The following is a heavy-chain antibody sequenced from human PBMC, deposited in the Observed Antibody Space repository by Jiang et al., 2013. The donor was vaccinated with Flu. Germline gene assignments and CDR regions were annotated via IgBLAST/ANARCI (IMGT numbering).Heavy chain of an antibody. Sequence: PGLVKPSETLSLTCTVSGGSFNSDSYYWGWIRQPPGKALEWIGGIYHSGSSYSRPSLKSRVTIFVDTSKNQFSLKVTSVTAADTAVYYCARAQKYSGFELPYFDYWGQGRLVTVS. D-gene: IGHD5-12*01. J-gene: IGHJ4*02. V-gene: IGHV4-39*07. CDR2: IYHSGSS. CDR1: GGSFNSDSYY. CDR3: ARAQKYSGFELPYFDY.